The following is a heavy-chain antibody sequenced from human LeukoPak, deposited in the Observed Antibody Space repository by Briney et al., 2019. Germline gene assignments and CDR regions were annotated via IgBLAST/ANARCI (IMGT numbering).Heavy chain of an antibody. D-gene: IGHD1-26*01. CDR3: ARESVGATMVY. J-gene: IGHJ4*02. CDR1: GYTFTSYY. V-gene: IGHV1-46*01. Sequence: ASVKVSCTASGYTFTSYYMHWVRQAPGQGLEWMGIINPSGGSTSYAQKFQGRVTMTRDMSTSTVYMELSSLRSEDTAVYYCARESVGATMVYWGQGTLVTVSS. CDR2: INPSGGST.